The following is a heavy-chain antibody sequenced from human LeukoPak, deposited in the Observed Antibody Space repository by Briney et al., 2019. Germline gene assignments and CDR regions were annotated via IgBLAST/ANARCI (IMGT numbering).Heavy chain of an antibody. D-gene: IGHD3-3*01. CDR1: GGSINSYY. V-gene: IGHV4-4*07. J-gene: IGHJ6*03. CDR3: AREGYYDFWSGLPYYYYYMDV. Sequence: SETLSLTCTVSGGSINSYYWSWIRQPAGKGLEWIGRIYTSGSTNYNPSLKSRVTMSVDTSKNQFSLKLSSVTAADTAMYYCAREGYYDFWSGLPYYYYYMDVWGKGTTVTVSS. CDR2: IYTSGST.